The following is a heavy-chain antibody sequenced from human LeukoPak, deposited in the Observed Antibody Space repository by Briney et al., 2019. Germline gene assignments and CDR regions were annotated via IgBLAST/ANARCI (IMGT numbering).Heavy chain of an antibody. Sequence: SETLSLTCAVSGEPFSGYFWSWIRQSSGKGLEWIGEIHNSGTTNYNPSLNSRVTISEDTSKNQFYLNLSSVTAADAAVYYCARRYYYNLGSFPFDFWGQGTLVTVSS. CDR3: ARRYYYNLGSFPFDF. CDR2: IHNSGTT. CDR1: GEPFSGYF. V-gene: IGHV4-34*01. J-gene: IGHJ4*02. D-gene: IGHD3-10*01.